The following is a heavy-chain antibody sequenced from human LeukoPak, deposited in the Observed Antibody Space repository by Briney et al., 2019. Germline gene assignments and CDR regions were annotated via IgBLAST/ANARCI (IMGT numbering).Heavy chain of an antibody. V-gene: IGHV4-34*01. CDR2: INHSGST. CDR3: ARAGFTFSDYFGSFFDY. D-gene: IGHD3-10*01. Sequence: SETLSLTCAVYGGSFSGYYWSWIRQPPGKGLEWIGEINHSGSTNYNPSLKSRVTISVDTSKNQFSLKLSSVTAADTAVYYCARAGFTFSDYFGSFFDYWGQGTLVTVSS. CDR1: GGSFSGYY. J-gene: IGHJ4*02.